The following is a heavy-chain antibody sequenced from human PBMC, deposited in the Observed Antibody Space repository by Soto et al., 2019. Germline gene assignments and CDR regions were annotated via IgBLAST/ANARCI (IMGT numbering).Heavy chain of an antibody. Sequence: SETLSLTCAVYGGSFSDYWWSWIRQPPGKGLEWTGEINHSGTTNYNPSLKSRVTISVDTSKNHFSLKLNSVTAADTAVYFCARGPPINYYDGSGYYYFDYWGQGTLVT. CDR2: INHSGTT. CDR3: ARGPPINYYDGSGYYYFDY. J-gene: IGHJ4*02. V-gene: IGHV4-34*01. D-gene: IGHD3-22*01. CDR1: GGSFSDYW.